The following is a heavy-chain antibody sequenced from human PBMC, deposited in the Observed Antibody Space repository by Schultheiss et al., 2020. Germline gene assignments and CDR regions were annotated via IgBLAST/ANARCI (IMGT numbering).Heavy chain of an antibody. CDR2: INSDGSST. CDR3: AKGYDSSGYYYYYYYYGMDV. D-gene: IGHD3-22*01. Sequence: GGSLRLSCAASGFTLSSYWMRWVRQAPGKGLVWVSRINSDGSSTSYVDSVKGRFTISRDNAKNSLYLQMNSLRAEDTAVYYCAKGYDSSGYYYYYYYYGMDVWGQGTTVTVSS. V-gene: IGHV3-74*01. CDR1: GFTLSSYW. J-gene: IGHJ6*02.